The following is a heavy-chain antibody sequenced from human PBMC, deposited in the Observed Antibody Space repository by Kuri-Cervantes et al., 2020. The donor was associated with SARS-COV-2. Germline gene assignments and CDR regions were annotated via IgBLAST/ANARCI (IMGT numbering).Heavy chain of an antibody. CDR3: ARTGWGRGLVDTAIGMGDYYYYYMDV. J-gene: IGHJ6*03. CDR1: GGTFSSYA. Sequence: SVKVSCKASGGTFSSYAISWVRQAPGQGLEWMGGIIPTFGTANYAQKFQGRVTITADESTSTAYMELSSLRSEDTAVYYCARTGWGRGLVDTAIGMGDYYYYYMDVWGKGTTVTVSS. V-gene: IGHV1-69*13. CDR2: IIPTFGTA. D-gene: IGHD5-18*01.